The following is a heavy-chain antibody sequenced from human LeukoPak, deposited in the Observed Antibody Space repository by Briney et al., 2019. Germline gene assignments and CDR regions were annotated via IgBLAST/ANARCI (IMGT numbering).Heavy chain of an antibody. CDR2: INRAGTTE. Sequence: GGSLRLSCAASGFSFSSYEMSWVRQAPGKGLEWVSYINRAGTTEEYADSVKGRFTISRDNARNSLYLQMYSLRAEDTAVYYCARGEQLNYFAYWGQGTLVTVSS. D-gene: IGHD1/OR15-1a*01. J-gene: IGHJ4*02. V-gene: IGHV3-48*03. CDR3: ARGEQLNYFAY. CDR1: GFSFSSYE.